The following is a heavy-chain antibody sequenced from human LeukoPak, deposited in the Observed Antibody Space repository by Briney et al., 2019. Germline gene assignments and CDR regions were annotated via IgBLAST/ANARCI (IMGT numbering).Heavy chain of an antibody. Sequence: GASVKVSCKASGGTFSSYAISWVRQAPGQGLEWMGGIIPIFGTANYAQKFHGRVAITAHGDTSTAYMQVSSLRAEDKDGYYFARGHYGGHRGSYAFDIWGPGTMVTVSS. CDR2: IIPIFGTA. D-gene: IGHD4-23*01. CDR1: GGTFSSYA. J-gene: IGHJ3*02. V-gene: IGHV1-69*13. CDR3: ARGHYGGHRGSYAFDI.